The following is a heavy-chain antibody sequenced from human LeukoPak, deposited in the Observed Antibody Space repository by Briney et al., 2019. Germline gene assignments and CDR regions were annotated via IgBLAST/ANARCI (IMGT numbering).Heavy chain of an antibody. CDR3: ARDKDYYGSGSDKGALDY. Sequence: ASVKVSCKASGYTFTGYYMHWVRQAPGQGLEWMGWINPSSGGTNYAQKFQGRVTMTRDTSTSTVYMELSSLRSEDTAVYYCARDKDYYGSGSDKGALDYWGQGTLVTVSS. CDR1: GYTFTGYY. CDR2: INPSSGGT. J-gene: IGHJ4*02. V-gene: IGHV1-2*02. D-gene: IGHD3-10*01.